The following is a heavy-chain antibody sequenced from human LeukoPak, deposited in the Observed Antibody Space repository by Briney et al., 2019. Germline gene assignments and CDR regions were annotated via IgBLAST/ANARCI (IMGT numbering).Heavy chain of an antibody. CDR1: GGSISSYY. CDR2: IYYSGST. V-gene: IGHV4-59*08. D-gene: IGHD3-3*01. CDR3: ARLATPYYDFWSGQTYFDY. Sequence: SETLSLTCTVSGGSISSYYWSWIRQPPGKGLEWIGYIYYSGSTNYNPSLKSRVTISVDTPKNQFSLKLSSVTAADTAVYYCARLATPYYDFWSGQTYFDYWGQGTLVTVSS. J-gene: IGHJ4*02.